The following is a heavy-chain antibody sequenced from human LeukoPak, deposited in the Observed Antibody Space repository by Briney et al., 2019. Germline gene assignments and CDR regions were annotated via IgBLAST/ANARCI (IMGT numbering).Heavy chain of an antibody. Sequence: GRSLRLSCAASGFTFSSYGMHWVRQAPGKGLEWVAVISHDGSNKYYADSVKGRFTISRDNSRNTLYVQMNSLRAEDTAVYYCAKTYSHSWFNFDYWGQGTLVTVSS. CDR3: AKTYSHSWFNFDY. V-gene: IGHV3-30*18. J-gene: IGHJ4*02. CDR2: ISHDGSNK. D-gene: IGHD6-13*01. CDR1: GFTFSSYG.